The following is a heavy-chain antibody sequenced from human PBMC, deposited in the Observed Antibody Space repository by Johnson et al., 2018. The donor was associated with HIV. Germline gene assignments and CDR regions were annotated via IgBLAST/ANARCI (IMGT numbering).Heavy chain of an antibody. CDR3: ARALAAGCFSYDVFDI. CDR2: IKQDGSEK. Sequence: VQLVESGGGLVQPGGSLRVSCVASGFSFSRYWMTWVRQAPGKGLEWVASIKQDGSEKYFVDSVKGRFTISRDNAKNAVDLQMNSLGGEDTAVYYLARALAAGCFSYDVFDIWGQGTMVTVSS. CDR1: GFSFSRYW. J-gene: IGHJ3*02. D-gene: IGHD6-19*01. V-gene: IGHV3-7*05.